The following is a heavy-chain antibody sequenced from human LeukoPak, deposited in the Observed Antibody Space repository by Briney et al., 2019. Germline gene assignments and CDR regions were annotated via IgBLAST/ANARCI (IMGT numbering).Heavy chain of an antibody. Sequence: SETLSLTCAVYGGSFSGYYWSWIRQPPGKGLEWIGEINHSGSTNYNPSLKSRVTISVDTSKNQFSLKLSSVTAADTAVYYCARDHGDLGFGNWFDPWGQGTLVTVSS. J-gene: IGHJ5*02. CDR3: ARDHGDLGFGNWFDP. CDR2: INHSGST. V-gene: IGHV4-34*01. D-gene: IGHD4-17*01. CDR1: GGSFSGYY.